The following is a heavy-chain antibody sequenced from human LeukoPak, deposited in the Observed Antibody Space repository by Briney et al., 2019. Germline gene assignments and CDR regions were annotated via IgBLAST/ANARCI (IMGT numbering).Heavy chain of an antibody. D-gene: IGHD6-6*01. V-gene: IGHV1-69*13. J-gene: IGHJ3*02. CDR3: ARAEQLGAFDI. CDR1: GNTFTSFG. CDR2: IIPIFGTA. Sequence: ASVKVSCKDSGNTFTSFGISWVRQAPGQGLEWMGGIIPIFGTANYAQKFQGRVTITADESTSTAYMELSSLRSEDTAVYYCARAEQLGAFDIWGQGTMVTVSS.